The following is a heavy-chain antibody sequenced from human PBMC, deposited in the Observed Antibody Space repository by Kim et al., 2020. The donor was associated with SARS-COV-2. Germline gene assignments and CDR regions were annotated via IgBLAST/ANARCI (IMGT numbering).Heavy chain of an antibody. CDR2: ISSSSSYI. D-gene: IGHD3-22*01. V-gene: IGHV3-21*01. Sequence: GGSLRLSCAASGFTFSSYSMNWVRQAPGKGLEWVSSISSSSSYIYYADSVKGRFTISRDNAKNSLYLQMNSLRAEDTAVYYCARDYWVTYYYDSSGSQAFDIWGQGTMVTVSS. CDR3: ARDYWVTYYYDSSGSQAFDI. J-gene: IGHJ3*02. CDR1: GFTFSSYS.